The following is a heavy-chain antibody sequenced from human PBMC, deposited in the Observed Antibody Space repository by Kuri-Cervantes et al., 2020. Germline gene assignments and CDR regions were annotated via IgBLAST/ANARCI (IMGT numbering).Heavy chain of an antibody. CDR3: ARGRAARFLEWLLSY. D-gene: IGHD3-3*01. CDR2: IYSGGST. V-gene: IGHV3-53*04. Sequence: GESLKISCAASGFTVSSNYMSWVRQAPGKGLEWVSVIYSGGSTYYADSVKGRFTISRHNSKNTLYLQMNSLRAEDTAVYYCARGRAARFLEWLLSYWGQGTLVTVSS. J-gene: IGHJ4*02. CDR1: GFTVSSNY.